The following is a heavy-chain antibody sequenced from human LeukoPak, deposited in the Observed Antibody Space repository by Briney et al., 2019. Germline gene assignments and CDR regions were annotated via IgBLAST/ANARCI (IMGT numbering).Heavy chain of an antibody. Sequence: AASVKVSCKASGYTFTSYAMNWVRQAPGQGLEWMGWINTNTGNPTYAQGFTGRFVFSLDTSVSTAYLQISSLKAEDTAVYYCARDQSSSWSSYYYMDVWGKGTTVTVSS. CDR2: INTNTGNP. CDR3: ARDQSSSWSSYYYMDV. CDR1: GYTFTSYA. D-gene: IGHD6-13*01. J-gene: IGHJ6*03. V-gene: IGHV7-4-1*02.